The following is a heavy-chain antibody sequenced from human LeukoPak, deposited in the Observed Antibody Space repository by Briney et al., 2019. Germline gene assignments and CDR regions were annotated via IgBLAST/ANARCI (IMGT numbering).Heavy chain of an antibody. CDR1: GFAFSGST. Sequence: GGSLRLSCAASGFAFSGSTVHWVRRASGKGLEWVGRIRSKPSSYATVYAESVKGRLTISRDDSKNTAYLQMNSLKTEDTAVYYCSSGTDYYDYGMDVWGQGTTITVSS. V-gene: IGHV3-73*01. CDR2: IRSKPSSYAT. CDR3: SSGTDYYDYGMDV. J-gene: IGHJ6*02. D-gene: IGHD1-26*01.